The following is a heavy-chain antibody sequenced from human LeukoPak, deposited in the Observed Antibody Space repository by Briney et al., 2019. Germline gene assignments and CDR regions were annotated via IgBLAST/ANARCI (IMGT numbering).Heavy chain of an antibody. J-gene: IGHJ6*03. V-gene: IGHV4-34*01. Sequence: PSETLSLTCAVYGGSFSGYYWSWIRQPPGKGLEWIGEINHSGSTNYNPSLKSRVTISVDTSKNQFSLKLSSVTAADTAVYYCARGGYSQRCYYYYMDVWGKGTTVTVSS. D-gene: IGHD6-13*01. CDR2: INHSGST. CDR1: GGSFSGYY. CDR3: ARGGYSQRCYYYYMDV.